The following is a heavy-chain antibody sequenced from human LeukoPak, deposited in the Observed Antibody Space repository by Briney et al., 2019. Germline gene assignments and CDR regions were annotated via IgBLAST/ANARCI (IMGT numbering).Heavy chain of an antibody. CDR1: GGTFSSYG. CDR2: VIPILDIS. CDR3: AKEVEAFDY. J-gene: IGHJ4*02. Sequence: ASVKVSCKASGGTFSSYGITWVRQAPGQGIEWMGRVIPILDISNYAQMFQDRVTITADKSTSTAYMELSSLRAEDTAIYYCAKEVEAFDYWGQGTLVTVSS. V-gene: IGHV1-69*04.